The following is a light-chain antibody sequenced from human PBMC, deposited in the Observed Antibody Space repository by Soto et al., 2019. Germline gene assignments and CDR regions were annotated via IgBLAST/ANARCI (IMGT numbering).Light chain of an antibody. CDR2: EVS. J-gene: IGLJ2*01. CDR1: SSDVGGYNY. Sequence: QSALTQPPSASGSPGQSVTISCTGTSSDVGGYNYVYWYQQHPGKAPKLMIYEVSKRPSGVPDRFSGSKSGNTASLTVSGLQAEDEADYYCSSYAGSNNLHVVFGGGTKLTVL. V-gene: IGLV2-8*01. CDR3: SSYAGSNNLHVV.